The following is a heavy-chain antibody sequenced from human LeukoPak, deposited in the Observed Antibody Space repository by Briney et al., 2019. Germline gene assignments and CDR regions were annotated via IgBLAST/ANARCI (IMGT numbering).Heavy chain of an antibody. CDR2: IYPGDSDT. D-gene: IGHD6-6*01. CDR1: GYSFTSYW. J-gene: IGHJ4*02. CDR3: ARRKSSSSWGGGFDY. V-gene: IGHV5-51*01. Sequence: GESLKISCKGSGYSFTSYWIGWVRQMPGKGLEWMGLIYPGDSDTRYSPSFQGQVTISADKSISTAYLQWSSLKASDTAMYYCARRKSSSSWGGGFDYWGQGTLVTVSS.